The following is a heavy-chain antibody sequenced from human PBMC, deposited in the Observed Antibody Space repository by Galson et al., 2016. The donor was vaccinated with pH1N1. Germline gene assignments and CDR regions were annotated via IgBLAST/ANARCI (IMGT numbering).Heavy chain of an antibody. V-gene: IGHV3-23*01. Sequence: SLRLSCAASGFSFSTYGMRWVRQAPGKGLEWVSSITGSGGNTYDTDSVKGRFTISRDNARNTLYLQMNSLRAEDTAVYYCASIVWSDYYNGMDVWGQGTTVTVSS. D-gene: IGHD2-21*01. CDR2: ITGSGGNT. J-gene: IGHJ6*02. CDR1: GFSFSTYG. CDR3: ASIVWSDYYNGMDV.